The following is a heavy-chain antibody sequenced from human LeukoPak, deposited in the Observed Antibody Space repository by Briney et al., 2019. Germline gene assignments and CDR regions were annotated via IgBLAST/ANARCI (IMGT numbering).Heavy chain of an antibody. CDR3: ARDSERYYDILTGYYPSDY. D-gene: IGHD3-9*01. CDR1: GFTFSSYG. V-gene: IGHV3-NL1*01. Sequence: GGSLRLSCAASGFTFSSYGMHWVRQAPGKGLEWVSAISGSGGSTYYADSVKGRFTISRDNSKNTLYLQMNSLRAEDTAVYYCARDSERYYDILTGYYPSDYWGQGTLVTVSS. CDR2: ISGSGGST. J-gene: IGHJ4*02.